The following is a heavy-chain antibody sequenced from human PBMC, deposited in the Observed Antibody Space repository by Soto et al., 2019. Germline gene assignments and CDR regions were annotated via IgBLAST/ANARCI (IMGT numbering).Heavy chain of an antibody. CDR1: GFTFSSYA. CDR3: AKDYLKLRFLEPVHYYGMDV. V-gene: IGHV3-23*01. D-gene: IGHD3-3*01. J-gene: IGHJ6*02. CDR2: ISGSGGST. Sequence: GGSLRLSCAASGFTFSSYAMSWVRQAPGKGLEWVSAISGSGGSTYYADSVKGRFTISRDNSKNTLYLQMNSLRAEDTAVYYCAKDYLKLRFLEPVHYYGMDVWGQGTTVTVSS.